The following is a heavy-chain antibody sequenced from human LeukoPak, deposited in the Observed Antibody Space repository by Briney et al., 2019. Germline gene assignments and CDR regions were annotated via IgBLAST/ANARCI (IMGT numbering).Heavy chain of an antibody. D-gene: IGHD6-25*01. CDR3: AADSSGNDAFDI. CDR2: IVVGSANT. J-gene: IGHJ3*02. CDR1: GFTFSNSA. Sequence: GTSVKVSCKASGFTFSNSAVQWVRQARGQRLEWIGWIVVGSANTNYAQKFQERVTITRDMSTSTAYMELSSLRSEDTAVYYCAADSSGNDAFDIWGQVTMVTVSS. V-gene: IGHV1-58*01.